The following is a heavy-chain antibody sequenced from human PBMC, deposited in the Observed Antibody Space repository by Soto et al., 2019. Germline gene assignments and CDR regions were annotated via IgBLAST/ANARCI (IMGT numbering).Heavy chain of an antibody. CDR2: IRSSSSYI. Sequence: EVQLVESGGGLVKPGGSLRLSCAASGFTFSSYSMNWVRQAPGKGLEWVSSIRSSSSYIYYADSVKGRFTISRDNAKNSLYLQMNSLRAEDTAVYYCARDQGGMLLLWCGEHYYGMDVWGQGTTVTVSS. J-gene: IGHJ6*02. CDR1: GFTFSSYS. V-gene: IGHV3-21*01. D-gene: IGHD3-10*01. CDR3: ARDQGGMLLLWCGEHYYGMDV.